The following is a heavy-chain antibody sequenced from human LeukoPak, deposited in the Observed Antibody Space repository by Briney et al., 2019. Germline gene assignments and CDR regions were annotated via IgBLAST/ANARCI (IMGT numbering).Heavy chain of an antibody. V-gene: IGHV1-8*01. CDR2: MNPNSGNT. D-gene: IGHD6-13*01. CDR1: GYTFTSYD. CDR3: ARGLLAAAGRNV. J-gene: IGHJ6*02. Sequence: ASVKVSCKASGYTFTSYDINWVRQAPGQGLEWMGWMNPNSGNTGYAQKFQGRVTMTRNTSISTAYMELSSLRSEDTAVYYCARGLLAAAGRNVWGQGTTVTVSS.